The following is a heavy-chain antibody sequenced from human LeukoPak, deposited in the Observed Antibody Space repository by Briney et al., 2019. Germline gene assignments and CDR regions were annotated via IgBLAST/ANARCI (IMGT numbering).Heavy chain of an antibody. CDR1: GGSLSSGGYY. CDR2: IYHSGST. Sequence: PSETLSLTCTVSGGSLSSGGYYWSWIRQPPGKGLEWIGYIYHSGSTYYNPSLKSRVTISVDRSKNQFSLELSSVTAADTAVYYCARDAIVAGATWYYYYYMDVWGKGTTVTVSS. D-gene: IGHD5-12*01. CDR3: ARDAIVAGATWYYYYYMDV. V-gene: IGHV4-30-2*01. J-gene: IGHJ6*03.